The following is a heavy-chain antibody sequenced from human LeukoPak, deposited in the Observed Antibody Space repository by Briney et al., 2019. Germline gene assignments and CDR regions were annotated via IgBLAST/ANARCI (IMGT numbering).Heavy chain of an antibody. V-gene: IGHV4-34*01. Sequence: SETLSLTCAVYGGSFSGYYWSWIRQPPGKGLEWIGEINHSGSTNYNPSLKSRVTISVDTSKNQFSLKLSSVTAADTAVYYCARRSGDGDYDYYYYYYMDVWGKGTTVTISS. D-gene: IGHD4-17*01. CDR1: GGSFSGYY. J-gene: IGHJ6*03. CDR2: INHSGST. CDR3: ARRSGDGDYDYYYYYYMDV.